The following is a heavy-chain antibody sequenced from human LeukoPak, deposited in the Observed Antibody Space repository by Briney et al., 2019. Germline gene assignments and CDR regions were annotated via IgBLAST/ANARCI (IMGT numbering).Heavy chain of an antibody. J-gene: IGHJ4*02. V-gene: IGHV4-59*01. Sequence: SETLSLTCTVSGGSISSYYWSWIRQPPGKGLEWIGYIYYSGSTNYNPSLKSRVTISVDTSKNQFSLKLSSVTAAGTAVYYCARGVAILYYYDSSGYYLDYWGQGTLVTVSS. D-gene: IGHD3-22*01. CDR2: IYYSGST. CDR1: GGSISSYY. CDR3: ARGVAILYYYDSSGYYLDY.